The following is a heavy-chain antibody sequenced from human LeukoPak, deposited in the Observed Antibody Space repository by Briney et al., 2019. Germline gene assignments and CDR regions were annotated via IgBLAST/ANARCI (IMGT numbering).Heavy chain of an antibody. CDR3: ARYCSSTSCRYGMDV. CDR1: GYNFTNYY. CDR2: IYPGDSNG. D-gene: IGHD2-2*01. J-gene: IGHJ6*02. V-gene: IGHV5-51*01. Sequence: GESLKISCKGSGYNFTNYYIGWVRQMPGKGLEWMGIIYPGDSNGRYSPAFQGQVIISADKSTSTAYLQWSSLKASDTAMYYCARYCSSTSCRYGMDVWGQGTTVTVSS.